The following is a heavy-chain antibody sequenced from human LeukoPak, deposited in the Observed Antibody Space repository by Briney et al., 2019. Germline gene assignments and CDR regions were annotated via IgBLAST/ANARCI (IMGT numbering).Heavy chain of an antibody. CDR2: INWNGGST. Sequence: GGSLRLSCAASGFSFADYGMSWVRQAPGKGLEWVSGINWNGGSTGYAGSVRGRFTISRDNAKGSLYLQMDSLRAEDTAVYHCVKESRSAGSLHWGQGTLVTVSS. J-gene: IGHJ4*02. D-gene: IGHD3-10*01. V-gene: IGHV3-20*01. CDR3: VKESRSAGSLH. CDR1: GFSFADYG.